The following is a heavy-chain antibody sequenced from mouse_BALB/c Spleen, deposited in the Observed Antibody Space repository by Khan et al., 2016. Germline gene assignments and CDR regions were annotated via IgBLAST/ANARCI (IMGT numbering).Heavy chain of an antibody. D-gene: IGHD1-1*02. CDR2: INTETGEP. CDR3: AAPHILCSFAY. V-gene: IGHV9-2-1*01. J-gene: IGHJ3*01. CDR1: GYTFTDYS. Sequence: QIQLVQSGPELKKPGETVKISCKASGYTFTDYSMHWVKQAPGKGLKWMGWINTETGEPTYADDFKGRFAFSLETSASTASFHINNLKNEDTATYFCAAPHILCSFAYWGQGTLVTVSA.